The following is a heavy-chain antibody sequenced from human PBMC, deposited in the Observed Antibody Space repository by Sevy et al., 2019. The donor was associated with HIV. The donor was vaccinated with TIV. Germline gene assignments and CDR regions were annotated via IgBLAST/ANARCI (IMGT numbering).Heavy chain of an antibody. Sequence: GGYLRLSCAASGFTFSNFAMSWVRQAPGKGLEWVSAISGTGDITYYADSVKGRFTISRDNSKNTLYLQMNSLGVGDTAIYYCARNRLPWFGDFLNWFDPWGQGTLVTVSS. J-gene: IGHJ5*02. V-gene: IGHV3-23*01. CDR1: GFTFSNFA. CDR2: ISGTGDIT. CDR3: ARNRLPWFGDFLNWFDP. D-gene: IGHD3-10*01.